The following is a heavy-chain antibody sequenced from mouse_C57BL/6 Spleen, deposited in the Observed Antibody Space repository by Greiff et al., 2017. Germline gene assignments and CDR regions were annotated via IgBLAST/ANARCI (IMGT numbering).Heavy chain of an antibody. D-gene: IGHD1-1*01. CDR3: ALGRSYEGWFAY. J-gene: IGHJ3*01. CDR2: INPNYGTT. CDR1: GYSFTDYN. V-gene: IGHV1-39*01. Sequence: VQLKESGPELVKPGASVKISCKASGYSFTDYNMNWVKQSNGKSLEWIGVINPNYGTTSYNQKFKGKATLTVDQSSSTAYMQLNSLTSEDSAVYYCALGRSYEGWFAYWGQGTLVTVSA.